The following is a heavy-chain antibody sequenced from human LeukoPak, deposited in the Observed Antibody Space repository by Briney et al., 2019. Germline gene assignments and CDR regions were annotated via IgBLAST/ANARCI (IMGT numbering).Heavy chain of an antibody. CDR3: ARVAYCSSTSCYRLNY. Sequence: GASVKVSFKASGYTFTSYDINWVRQATGQGLEWMGWMNPNSGNTGYAQKFQGRVTMTRNTSISTAYMELSSLRSEDTAVYYCARVAYCSSTSCYRLNYWGQGTLVTVSS. D-gene: IGHD2-2*02. V-gene: IGHV1-8*01. J-gene: IGHJ4*02. CDR2: MNPNSGNT. CDR1: GYTFTSYD.